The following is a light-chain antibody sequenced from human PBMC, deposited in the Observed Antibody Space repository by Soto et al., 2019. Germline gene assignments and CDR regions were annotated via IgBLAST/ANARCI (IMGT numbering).Light chain of an antibody. CDR2: DVS. V-gene: IGLV2-14*03. CDR1: SSDVGGYNY. CDR3: SSFTSSSAQHVD. J-gene: IGLJ2*01. Sequence: QSVLTQPASVSGSPGQSITISCTGTSSDVGGYNYVSWYQQHPGNPPKLIIYDVSNRPSGVSNRFSGSKSGNTASLTISGRQAEDEADYYCSSFTSSSAQHVDFGGGTKLTVL.